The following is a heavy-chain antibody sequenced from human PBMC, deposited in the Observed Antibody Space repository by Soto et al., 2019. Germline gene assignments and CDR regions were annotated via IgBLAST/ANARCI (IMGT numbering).Heavy chain of an antibody. J-gene: IGHJ4*02. CDR1: GFTFSSYG. CDR2: ISYDGSNK. D-gene: IGHD6-19*01. CDR3: AKAGYSSGWYEDYFDY. V-gene: IGHV3-30*18. Sequence: LRLSCAASGFTFSSYGMHWVRQAPGKGLEWVAVISYDGSNKYYADSVKGRFTISRDNSKNTLYLQMNSLRAEDTAVYYCAKAGYSSGWYEDYFDYWGQGTLVTVSS.